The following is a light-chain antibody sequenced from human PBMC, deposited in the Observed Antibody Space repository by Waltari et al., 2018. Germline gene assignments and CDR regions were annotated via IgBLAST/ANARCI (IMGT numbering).Light chain of an antibody. J-gene: IGKJ1*01. CDR2: AAS. CDR1: QSVRTY. CDR3: QQYYDYQRS. V-gene: IGKV1-8*01. Sequence: AIRMTQSPSSFSASTGDRVTITCRASQSVRTYLAWYQQKPGKAPKLRIYAASTLQRGVPLRFSGSGSGTDFTLSISCLQSEDFATYYCQQYYDYQRSFGQGTKVEIK.